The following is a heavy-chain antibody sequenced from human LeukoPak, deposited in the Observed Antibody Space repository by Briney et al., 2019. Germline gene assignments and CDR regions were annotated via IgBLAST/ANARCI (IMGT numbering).Heavy chain of an antibody. CDR3: AKVRPSVVVVAANDY. D-gene: IGHD2-15*01. J-gene: IGHJ4*02. V-gene: IGHV3-23*01. CDR1: GFPLSSYA. Sequence: GESLRLSCAASGFPLSSYAVSWVRQAPGKGLEWVSAISGNGGSTYYVDSVNVRFTISSDNSKNTLYLQMNSLRAEDTAVYYCAKVRPSVVVVAANDYWGQGTLVTVSS. CDR2: ISGNGGST.